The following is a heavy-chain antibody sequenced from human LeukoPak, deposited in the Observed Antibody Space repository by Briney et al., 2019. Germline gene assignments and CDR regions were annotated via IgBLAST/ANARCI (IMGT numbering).Heavy chain of an antibody. Sequence: TPSETLSLTCTVSGGSISSYYWSWIRQPPGKGLEWIGYIYYSGSTNYNPSLKSRVTISVDTSKNQFSLKLSSVTAADTAFYYCARGRASDPMVRGVIYFDYWGQGTLVTVSS. D-gene: IGHD3-10*01. CDR1: GGSISSYY. J-gene: IGHJ4*02. CDR2: IYYSGST. CDR3: ARGRASDPMVRGVIYFDY. V-gene: IGHV4-59*12.